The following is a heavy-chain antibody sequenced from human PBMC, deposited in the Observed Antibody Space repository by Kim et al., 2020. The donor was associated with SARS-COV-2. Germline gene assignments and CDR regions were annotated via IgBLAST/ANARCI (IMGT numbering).Heavy chain of an antibody. CDR1: GYTFTSYA. D-gene: IGHD1-20*01. J-gene: IGHJ6*03. Sequence: ASVKVSCKASGYTFTSYAINWVRQAPGQGLEWMGWINTNTGNPTYAQGYTGRFVFSLATSVSTAYLQISSLKADDTAVYYCARSITGSNYYYYMDVWGKG. CDR3: ARSITGSNYYYYMDV. CDR2: INTNTGNP. V-gene: IGHV7-4-1*02.